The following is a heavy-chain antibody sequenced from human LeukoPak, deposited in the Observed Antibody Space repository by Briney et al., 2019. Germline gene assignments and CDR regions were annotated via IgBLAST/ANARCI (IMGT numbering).Heavy chain of an antibody. CDR3: ARARKWELLGGYFDY. Sequence: SETLSLTCTVSGGSISSYYWTWIRQPPGKGLEWIGYIYYSGSTNYNPSLKSRVTISVDTSKNQFSLKLSSVTAADTAVYYCARARKWELLGGYFDYWGQGTLVTVSS. J-gene: IGHJ4*02. CDR2: IYYSGST. D-gene: IGHD1-26*01. V-gene: IGHV4-59*01. CDR1: GGSISSYY.